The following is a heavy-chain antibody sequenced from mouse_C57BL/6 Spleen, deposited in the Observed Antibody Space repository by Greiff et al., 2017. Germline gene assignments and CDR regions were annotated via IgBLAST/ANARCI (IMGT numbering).Heavy chain of an antibody. CDR2: ISYDGSN. CDR1: GYSITSGYY. D-gene: IGHD4-1*01. J-gene: IGHJ1*03. CDR3: ALGTGTGYFDV. V-gene: IGHV3-6*01. Sequence: EVQVVESGPGLVKPSQSLSLTCSVTGYSITSGYYWNWIRQFPGNKLEWMGYISYDGSNNYNPSLKNRISITRDTSKNQFFLKLNSVTTEDTATYYCALGTGTGYFDVWGTGTTVTVSS.